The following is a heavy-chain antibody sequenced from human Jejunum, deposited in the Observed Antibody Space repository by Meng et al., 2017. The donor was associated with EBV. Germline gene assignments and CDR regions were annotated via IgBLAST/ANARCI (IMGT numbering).Heavy chain of an antibody. CDR3: AGLRYSGYDRAFDY. CDR2: IYYSGST. J-gene: IGHJ4*02. CDR1: GGSVNSGNVY. V-gene: IGHV4-61*01. Sequence: QLQEPGPGLGKPSETLSLTCTVSGGSVNSGNVYWSWIRQPPGKGLEWIGYIYYSGSTNYIPSLKSRVTISLDTSKNQFSLKLSSVTAADTAVYYCAGLRYSGYDRAFDYWGQGALVTVSS. D-gene: IGHD5-12*01.